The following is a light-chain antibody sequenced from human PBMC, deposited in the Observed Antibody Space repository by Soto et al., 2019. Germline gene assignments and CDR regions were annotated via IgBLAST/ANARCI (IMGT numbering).Light chain of an antibody. V-gene: IGLV2-23*02. J-gene: IGLJ1*01. CDR2: EVT. Sequence: QSVLTQPASVSGSPGQSITISCTRSSSHVGSYDFVSWYQQHPGKAPKVLIYEVTKRPSGVSDRFSGSKSGNTASLTISGLRADDEADYYCCADAGSSRYVFGTGTKVTVL. CDR1: SSHVGSYDF. CDR3: CADAGSSRYV.